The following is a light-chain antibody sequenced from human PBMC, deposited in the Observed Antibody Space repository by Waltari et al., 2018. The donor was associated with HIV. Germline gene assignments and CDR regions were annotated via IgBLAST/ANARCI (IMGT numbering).Light chain of an antibody. CDR2: RNK. CDR3: ATWDDSLSGVV. CDR1: SSNIGSSS. J-gene: IGLJ2*01. V-gene: IGLV1-47*01. Sequence: QSVLTQPPSASAPPGQRVTISCSGSSSNIGSSSVYSYQQLPGTTPPVPIFRNKRRRSGVPDRVAGSKSGTSASLASSGLRSEDEADYYCATWDDSLSGVVFGGGTKLTVL.